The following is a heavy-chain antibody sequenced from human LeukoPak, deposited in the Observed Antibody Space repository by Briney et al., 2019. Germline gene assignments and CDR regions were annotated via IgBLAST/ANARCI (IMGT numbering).Heavy chain of an antibody. D-gene: IGHD2-8*02. CDR1: GFTFSSYG. Sequence: GGSLRLSCAASGFTFSSYGMHWFRQAPGKGLEWVAVIWYDGSKKYYADSVKGRFTISRDNSKNTLYLQMDSLRDTAVYYCARYNTGSVDYWGQGTLVTASS. CDR3: ARYNTGSVDY. J-gene: IGHJ4*02. V-gene: IGHV3-33*01. CDR2: IWYDGSKK.